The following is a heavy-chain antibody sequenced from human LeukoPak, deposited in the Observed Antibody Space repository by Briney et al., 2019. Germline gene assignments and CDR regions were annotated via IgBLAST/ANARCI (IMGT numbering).Heavy chain of an antibody. Sequence: SGPTLVKPTQTLTLTCTFSGFSLSTSGVGVGWIRQPPGKALEWLALNYWNDDKRYSPSLKSRLTITKDTSKNQVVLTMTNMDPVDTATYYCAHRFLEWLSHDAFDIWGQGTMVTVSS. CDR2: NYWNDDK. CDR1: GFSLSTSGVG. J-gene: IGHJ3*02. CDR3: AHRFLEWLSHDAFDI. D-gene: IGHD3-3*01. V-gene: IGHV2-5*01.